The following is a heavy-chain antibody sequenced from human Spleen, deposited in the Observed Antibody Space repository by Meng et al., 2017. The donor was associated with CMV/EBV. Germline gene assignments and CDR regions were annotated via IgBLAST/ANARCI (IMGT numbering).Heavy chain of an antibody. V-gene: IGHV3-30*04. Sequence: GESLKISCAASGFSFRVYAMHWVRQAPGKGLEWVAFIANDGSNEFYTDSVKGRVTISRDNSKNTLYLQMNSLRAEDTAVYYCARDTPGSSGWYGSAFDIWGQGTMVTVSS. J-gene: IGHJ3*02. CDR2: IANDGSNE. D-gene: IGHD6-19*01. CDR1: GFSFRVYA. CDR3: ARDTPGSSGWYGSAFDI.